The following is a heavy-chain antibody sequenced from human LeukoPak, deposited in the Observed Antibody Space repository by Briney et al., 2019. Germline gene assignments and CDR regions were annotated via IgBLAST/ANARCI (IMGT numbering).Heavy chain of an antibody. D-gene: IGHD5-24*01. CDR1: GWSFSGYY. J-gene: IGHJ4*02. Sequence: PSETLSLTCAGYGWSFSGYYWSWIRQPPGKGLEWIGEINHSGSTNYNPSLKSRVTISVDTSKNQFSLKLSSVTAADTAVYYCARGLSMRRDGSDDYWGQGTLVTVSS. CDR3: ARGLSMRRDGSDDY. CDR2: INHSGST. V-gene: IGHV4-34*01.